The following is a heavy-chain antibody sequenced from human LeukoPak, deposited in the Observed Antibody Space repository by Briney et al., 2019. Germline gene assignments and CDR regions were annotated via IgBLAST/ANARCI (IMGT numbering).Heavy chain of an antibody. CDR1: GXSISSYY. J-gene: IGHJ3*02. Sequence: SSETLSLTCTVSGXSISSYYWSWIRQPPGKGLEWIGYISYTGSANYNPSLKSRVTISVDTSKNKFSLKLSSVTAADTAVYYCARRVGDSAFDIWGPGTMVTVSS. D-gene: IGHD1-26*01. CDR3: ARRVGDSAFDI. V-gene: IGHV4-59*08. CDR2: ISYTGSA.